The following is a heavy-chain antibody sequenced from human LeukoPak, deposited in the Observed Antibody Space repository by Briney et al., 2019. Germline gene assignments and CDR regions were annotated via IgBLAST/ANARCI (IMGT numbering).Heavy chain of an antibody. V-gene: IGHV1-69*04. D-gene: IGHD2-21*01. Sequence: ASVKVSCKASGGTFSSYAISWVRQAPRQGLEWMGRIIPILGIANYAQKFQGRVTITADKSTSTAYMELSSLRSEDTAVYYCARAKKHIGEGWFDPWGQGTLVTVSS. CDR3: ARAKKHIGEGWFDP. CDR2: IIPILGIA. J-gene: IGHJ5*02. CDR1: GGTFSSYA.